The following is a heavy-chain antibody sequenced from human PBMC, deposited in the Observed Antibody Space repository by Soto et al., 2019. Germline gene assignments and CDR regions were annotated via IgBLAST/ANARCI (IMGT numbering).Heavy chain of an antibody. CDR3: ARDLYSTSWYVRAFDM. V-gene: IGHV1-46*03. CDR2: INPTTTTT. D-gene: IGHD6-13*01. CDR1: ENTFSTYS. J-gene: IGHJ3*02. Sequence: ASVKVSCKASENTFSTYSLHWVRQAPGQGLEWMGVINPTTTTTADAQKFQGRVTMTRDTSTSTVFLELSSLRSGDTAVYFCARDLYSTSWYVRAFDMWGQGTMVTVSS.